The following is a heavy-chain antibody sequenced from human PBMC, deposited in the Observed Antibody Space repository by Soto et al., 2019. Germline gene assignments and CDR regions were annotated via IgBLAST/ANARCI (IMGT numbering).Heavy chain of an antibody. CDR1: GGSISSGDYY. D-gene: IGHD6-19*01. J-gene: IGHJ6*02. CDR3: ARERWRAVAAQPVDYYYYYGMDV. Sequence: SETLSLTCTVSGGSISSGDYYWSWIRQPPGKGLEWIGYIHYSVSTYYNPSLKSRVTISVDTSKNQFSLKLSSVTAADTAVYYCARERWRAVAAQPVDYYYYYGMDVWGQGTTVTVSS. V-gene: IGHV4-30-4*02. CDR2: IHYSVST.